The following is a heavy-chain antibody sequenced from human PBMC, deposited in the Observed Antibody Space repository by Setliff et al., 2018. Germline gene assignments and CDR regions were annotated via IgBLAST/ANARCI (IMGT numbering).Heavy chain of an antibody. J-gene: IGHJ3*02. CDR3: ARVARVVLSRNAFDI. Sequence: SETLSLTCTVSGGSISSGGYYWSWIRQHPGKGLEWIGYIYYSGSTYYNPSLKSRVTISVDPSKNQFSLKLSSVTAADTAVYYCARVARVVLSRNAFDIWGQGTMVTVSS. V-gene: IGHV4-31*02. CDR1: GGSISSGGYY. D-gene: IGHD2-2*01. CDR2: IYYSGST.